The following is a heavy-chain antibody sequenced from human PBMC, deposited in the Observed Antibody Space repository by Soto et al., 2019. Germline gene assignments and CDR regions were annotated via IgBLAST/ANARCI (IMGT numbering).Heavy chain of an antibody. CDR3: ARGQRFSDWFDP. J-gene: IGHJ5*02. D-gene: IGHD3-3*01. CDR1: GGSMSSYY. Sequence: SETLSLTCTVSGGSMSSYYWTWIRQPAGKGLEWIGRFYSSGGTHYNPSLKSRVTISLDTSKNQFSLRLLSVTDADTAVYYCARGQRFSDWFDPWGQGTLVTV. CDR2: FYSSGGT. V-gene: IGHV4-4*07.